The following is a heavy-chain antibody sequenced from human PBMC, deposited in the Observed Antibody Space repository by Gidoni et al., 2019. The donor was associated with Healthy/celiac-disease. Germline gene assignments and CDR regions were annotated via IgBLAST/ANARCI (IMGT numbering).Heavy chain of an antibody. D-gene: IGHD4-17*01. CDR1: GGSISSYY. CDR2: IYYSGCT. Sequence: QVQLQESGPGLVKPSETLSLTCTVHGGSISSYYWSWIRQPPGKGLEWIGYIYYSGCTNYNPPLKSRVTIAVDTSKNQFSLKLSSVTAADTAVYYCARHQDYGGNSGHYYYYGMDVWGQGTTVTVSS. J-gene: IGHJ6*02. CDR3: ARHQDYGGNSGHYYYYGMDV. V-gene: IGHV4-59*08.